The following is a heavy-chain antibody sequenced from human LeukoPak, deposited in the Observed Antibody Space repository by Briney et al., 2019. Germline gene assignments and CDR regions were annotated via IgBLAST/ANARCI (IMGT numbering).Heavy chain of an antibody. CDR2: IYASGNT. CDR1: GGSISSDGNY. CDR3: ARLKGYDLYYFEH. D-gene: IGHD5-12*01. J-gene: IGHJ4*02. V-gene: IGHV4-31*02. Sequence: SETLSLTCSVSGGSISSDGNYWGWIRQHPGKGLEWNGHIYASGNTYYNPSLKSRVTISVDPSGIQFSLKLRSVTAADTAVYYCARLKGYDLYYFEHWGQGTLVSVP.